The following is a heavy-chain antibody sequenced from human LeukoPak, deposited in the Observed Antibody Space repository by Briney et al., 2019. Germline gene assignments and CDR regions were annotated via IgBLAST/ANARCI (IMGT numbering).Heavy chain of an antibody. D-gene: IGHD2-15*01. CDR2: IPDTGASI. CDR3: AKDYCSVGSCFPNWFDP. CDR1: GFTFSSHA. Sequence: GGSLRLSCAASGFTFSSHAMIWLCQAPRKGLECVSDIPDTGASINYADSVNGRFTISRYNSKNILYLQINSLRVEDTAIYYCAKDYCSVGSCFPNWFDPWGQGTLVTAS. V-gene: IGHV3-23*01. J-gene: IGHJ5*02.